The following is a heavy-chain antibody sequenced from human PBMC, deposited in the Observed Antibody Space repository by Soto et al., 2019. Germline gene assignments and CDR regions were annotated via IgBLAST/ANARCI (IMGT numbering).Heavy chain of an antibody. J-gene: IGHJ4*02. Sequence: QVQLQESGPGLVKPSETLSLTCTVSGGSISSYYWTWIRQPPGKGLEWIGYIYYSGSTNYNPSLKSRVTISVDTSKNQFSLKLSSVTAADTAVYYCARDQGGSLDYWGQGTLVPVSS. CDR2: IYYSGST. CDR3: ARDQGGSLDY. D-gene: IGHD3-10*01. V-gene: IGHV4-59*01. CDR1: GGSISSYY.